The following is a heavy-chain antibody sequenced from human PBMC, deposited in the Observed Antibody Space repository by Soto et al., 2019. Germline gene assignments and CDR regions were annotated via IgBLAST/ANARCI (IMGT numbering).Heavy chain of an antibody. CDR3: ARGGWYVDY. Sequence: QVQLQESGPGLVKSSETLSLTCTVSGGSMSGNYWSWIRQTPGKGLEWIGYIYYTGATNYNASLKRRVTLSVDTSRNQLSLKLTSVTAADTAVYFCARGGWYVDYWGQGTLVTVSS. V-gene: IGHV4-59*01. CDR2: IYYTGAT. CDR1: GGSMSGNY. D-gene: IGHD6-19*01. J-gene: IGHJ4*02.